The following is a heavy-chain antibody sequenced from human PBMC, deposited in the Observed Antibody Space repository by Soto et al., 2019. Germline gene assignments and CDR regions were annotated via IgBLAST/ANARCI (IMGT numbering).Heavy chain of an antibody. CDR2: IDWDDDK. Sequence: SGPTLVNPTQTLTLTCTFSGFSLSTSGRCVSWIRQRPGKALEWLALIDWDDDKYYSTSLKTRLTISKVTSKNQVVLTMTNMDPVDTATYYCARSHGIAAAGSYYYYGMDVWGQGTTVTVSS. D-gene: IGHD6-13*01. CDR1: GFSLSTSGRC. V-gene: IGHV2-70*01. J-gene: IGHJ6*02. CDR3: ARSHGIAAAGSYYYYGMDV.